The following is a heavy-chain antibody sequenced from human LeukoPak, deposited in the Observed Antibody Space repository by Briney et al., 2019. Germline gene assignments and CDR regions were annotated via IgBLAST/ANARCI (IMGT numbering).Heavy chain of an antibody. Sequence: PSETLSLTCTVSGGSISSSGYYWSWIRQPPGKGLEWIGEINHSGSTNYNPSLKSRVTISVDTSKNQFSLKLSSVTAADTAVYYCARAPPTPNLTYLRHYYGSGSYSRENWFDPWGQGTLVTVSS. J-gene: IGHJ5*02. D-gene: IGHD3-10*01. CDR3: ARAPPTPNLTYLRHYYGSGSYSRENWFDP. CDR2: INHSGST. CDR1: GGSISSSGYY. V-gene: IGHV4-39*07.